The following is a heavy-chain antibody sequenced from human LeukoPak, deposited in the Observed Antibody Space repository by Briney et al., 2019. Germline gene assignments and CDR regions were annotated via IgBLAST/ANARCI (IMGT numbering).Heavy chain of an antibody. Sequence: PSETLSLTCTVSGGSISSYYWSWIRQPAGKGLELIGRIYSSGSTNYNPSLNSRVTMSVDTSKNQFSLKLSSVTAADTAVYYCARRDWNYWYFDLWGRGTPVTVSA. V-gene: IGHV4-4*07. CDR3: ARRDWNYWYFDL. CDR2: IYSSGST. CDR1: GGSISSYY. J-gene: IGHJ2*01. D-gene: IGHD1-1*01.